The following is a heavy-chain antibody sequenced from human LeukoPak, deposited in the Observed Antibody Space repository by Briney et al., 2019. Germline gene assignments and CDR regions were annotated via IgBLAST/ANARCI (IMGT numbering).Heavy chain of an antibody. Sequence: GGSLRLSCVVSGISLSNYGMTWVRQASGKGLEWVSYISERGGSTTYADSVKGRFTISRDNAKNSLYLQMNSLRAEDTALYYCAKAGSSVTPSFDYWGQGTLVTVSS. CDR3: AKAGSSVTPSFDY. D-gene: IGHD4-11*01. CDR2: ISERGGST. V-gene: IGHV3-23*01. CDR1: GISLSNYG. J-gene: IGHJ4*02.